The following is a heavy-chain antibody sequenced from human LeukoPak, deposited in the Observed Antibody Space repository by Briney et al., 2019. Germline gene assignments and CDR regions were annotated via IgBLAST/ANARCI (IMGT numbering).Heavy chain of an antibody. V-gene: IGHV3-21*01. D-gene: IGHD3-22*01. CDR2: ISSSSSYI. J-gene: IGHJ4*02. Sequence: GGSLRLSCAASGFTFSSYSMNWVRQAPGKGLEWVSSISSSSSYIYYADSVKGRFTISRDNAKNSLYLQMNSLRAEDTAVYYCARVGARAGIVVVATIDYWGQGTLVTVSS. CDR1: GFTFSSYS. CDR3: ARVGARAGIVVVATIDY.